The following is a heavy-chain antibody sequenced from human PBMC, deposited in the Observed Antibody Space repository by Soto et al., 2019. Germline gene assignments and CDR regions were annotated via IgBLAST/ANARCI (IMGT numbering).Heavy chain of an antibody. CDR2: IYYSGST. J-gene: IGHJ6*03. Sequence: SETLSLTCTVSGGSISSGGYYWSWIRQHPGKGLEWIGYIYYSGSTYYNPSLKSRVTISVDTSKNQFSLKLSSVTAADTAVYYCARGAAGDYYYYMDVWGKGTTVTVSS. CDR1: GGSISSGGYY. V-gene: IGHV4-31*03. CDR3: ARGAAGDYYYYMDV. D-gene: IGHD6-13*01.